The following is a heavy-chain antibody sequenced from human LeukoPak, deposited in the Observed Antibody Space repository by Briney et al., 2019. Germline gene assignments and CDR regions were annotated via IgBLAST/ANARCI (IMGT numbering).Heavy chain of an antibody. CDR2: INHSGST. CDR1: GGSFSGCY. Sequence: SETLSLTCAVYGGSFSGCYWSWIRQPPGKGLEWIGEINHSGSTNYNPSLKSRVTISVDTSKNQFSLKLSSVTAADTAVYYCARGPGYSNAFDIWGQGTMVTVSS. J-gene: IGHJ3*02. V-gene: IGHV4-34*01. CDR3: ARGPGYSNAFDI. D-gene: IGHD5-18*01.